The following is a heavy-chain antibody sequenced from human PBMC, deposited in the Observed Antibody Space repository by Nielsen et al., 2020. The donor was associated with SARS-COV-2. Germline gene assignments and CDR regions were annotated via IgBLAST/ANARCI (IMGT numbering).Heavy chain of an antibody. CDR3: AADEGYYYYGMDV. J-gene: IGHJ6*02. CDR1: GFTFSSYA. V-gene: IGHV3-33*08. CDR2: IWYDGSNK. Sequence: GGSLRLSCAASGFTFSSYAMHWVRQAPGKGLEWVAVIWYDGSNKYYADSVKGRFTISRDNSKNTLYLQMNSLRAEDTAVYYCAADEGYYYYGMDVWGQGTTVTVSS.